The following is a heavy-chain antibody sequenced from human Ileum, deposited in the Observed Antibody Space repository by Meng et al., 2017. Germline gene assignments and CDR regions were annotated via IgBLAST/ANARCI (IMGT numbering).Heavy chain of an antibody. J-gene: IGHJ5*02. D-gene: IGHD1-26*01. CDR1: GSSVSSNYY. CDR3: ARDLGAVKGWFDA. CDR2: LHHSGSP. Sequence: SETLSLTCAVSGSSVSSNYYWGWLRQPPGKGLEWIGTLHHSGSPFYNPSLKSRVTISVDTSKNQVSLKVSSASAADTAVYYCARDLGAVKGWFDAWGQGTLVNVSS. V-gene: IGHV4-38-2*02.